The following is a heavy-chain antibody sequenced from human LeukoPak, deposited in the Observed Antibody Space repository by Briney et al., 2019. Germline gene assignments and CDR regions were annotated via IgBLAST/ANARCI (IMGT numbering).Heavy chain of an antibody. V-gene: IGHV1-2*02. CDR2: INPNSGGT. J-gene: IGHJ4*02. CDR3: ARPYYDILTGYYSIFDY. CDR1: GYTFTGYY. D-gene: IGHD3-9*01. Sequence: ASVKVSCKASGYTFTGYYMHWVRQAPGQGLEWMGWINPNSGGTNYAQKFQGRVTMTRDTSISTAYMELSRLRSDDTAVYYCARPYYDILTGYYSIFDYWGQGTLVTVSS.